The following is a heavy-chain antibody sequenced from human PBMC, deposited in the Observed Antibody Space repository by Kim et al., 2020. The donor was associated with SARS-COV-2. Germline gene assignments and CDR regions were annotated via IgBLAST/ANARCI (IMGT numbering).Heavy chain of an antibody. J-gene: IGHJ6*02. CDR2: INPSGGST. Sequence: ASVKVSCKASGYTFTSYYMHWVRQAPGQGLEWMGIINPSGGSTSYAQKFQGRVTMTRDTSTSTVYMELSSLRSEDTAVYYCARTTIIDYDFNPRGHYGMDVWGQGTTVTVSS. V-gene: IGHV1-46*01. CDR3: ARTTIIDYDFNPRGHYGMDV. CDR1: GYTFTSYY. D-gene: IGHD3-3*01.